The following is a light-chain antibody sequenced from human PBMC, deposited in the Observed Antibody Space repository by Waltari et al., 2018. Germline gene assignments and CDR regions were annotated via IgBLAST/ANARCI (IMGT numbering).Light chain of an antibody. CDR1: PTITKW. CDR3: QQYNSLPWA. Sequence: DIQMTQSPSTLSASVGDRVTITCRASPTITKWLAWYQQKPGKAPKLLIYKASTLESGVPSRFSGSGSGTDFILTITSLQPDDFATYYCQQYNSLPWAFGHGTKVEI. J-gene: IGKJ1*01. CDR2: KAS. V-gene: IGKV1-5*03.